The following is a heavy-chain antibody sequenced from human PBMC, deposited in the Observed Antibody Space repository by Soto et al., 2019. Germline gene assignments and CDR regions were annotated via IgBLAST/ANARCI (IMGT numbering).Heavy chain of an antibody. CDR1: GGSISSSSYY. CDR2: IYYIGST. CDR3: ARGNRDYDFWSGYANRFYYYMDV. J-gene: IGHJ6*03. D-gene: IGHD3-3*01. V-gene: IGHV4-39*01. Sequence: SETLSLTCTVSGGSISSSSYYWGWIRQPPGKGMEWIGSIYYIGSTYYNPSLKSRVTISVDTSKNQFSLKLSSVTAADTAVYYCARGNRDYDFWSGYANRFYYYMDVWGKGTTVTVSS.